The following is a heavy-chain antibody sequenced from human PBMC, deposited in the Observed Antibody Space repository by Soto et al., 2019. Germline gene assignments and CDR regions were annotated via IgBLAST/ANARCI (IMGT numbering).Heavy chain of an antibody. CDR2: IVPIFGTT. J-gene: IGHJ6*02. D-gene: IGHD6-19*01. Sequence: QVQLVQSGAEVKKPGSSVKVSCKVSGGTFSNYAIDWVRLAPGHGLEWMGGIVPIFGTTYSTQKFQGRATIIADDSTTTAYLEMSSLRSEDTAIYYCAGVEAVAGLYNYHGLDVWGQGTAVTVSS. CDR1: GGTFSNYA. V-gene: IGHV1-69*12. CDR3: AGVEAVAGLYNYHGLDV.